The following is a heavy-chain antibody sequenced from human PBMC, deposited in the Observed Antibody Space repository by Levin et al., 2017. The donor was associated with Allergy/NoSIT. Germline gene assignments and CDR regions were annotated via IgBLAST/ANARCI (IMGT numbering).Heavy chain of an antibody. CDR3: ARDRDWYYGSGYGMDV. V-gene: IGHV3-7*01. Sequence: AGGSLRLSCAASGFTFSSYWMSWVRQAPGKGLEWVANIKQDGSEKYYVDSVKGRFTISRDNAKNSLYLQMNSLRAEDTAVYYCARDRDWYYGSGYGMDVWGQGTTVTVSS. J-gene: IGHJ6*02. CDR1: GFTFSSYW. D-gene: IGHD3-10*01. CDR2: IKQDGSEK.